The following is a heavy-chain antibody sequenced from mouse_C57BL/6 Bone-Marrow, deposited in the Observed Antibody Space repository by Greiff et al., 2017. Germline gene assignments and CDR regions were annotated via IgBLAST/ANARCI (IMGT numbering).Heavy chain of an antibody. Sequence: EVQLQQSGPGLVKPSQSLSLTCSVTGYSITSGYYWNWIRQFPGNKLEWMGYISYDGSNNYNPSLNNRISITRDTSKNQFFLKLNSVTTEDTATYYCARDPTCFDVWGTGTTVTVSS. CDR1: GYSITSGYY. J-gene: IGHJ1*03. V-gene: IGHV3-6*01. CDR2: ISYDGSN. D-gene: IGHD1-1*01. CDR3: ARDPTCFDV.